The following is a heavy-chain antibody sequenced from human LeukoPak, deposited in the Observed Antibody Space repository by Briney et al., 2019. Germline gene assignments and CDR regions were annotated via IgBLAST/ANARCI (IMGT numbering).Heavy chain of an antibody. CDR2: IKQDGSEK. CDR1: GFTFSSYG. J-gene: IGHJ4*02. V-gene: IGHV3-7*01. CDR3: ARPRVAAKYFDY. D-gene: IGHD2-15*01. Sequence: PGGSLRLSCAASGFTFSSYGMHWVRQAPGKGLEWVANIKQDGSEKYYVDSVKGRFTISRDNAKNSLYLQMNSLGAEDTAVYYCARPRVAAKYFDYWGQGTLVTVSS.